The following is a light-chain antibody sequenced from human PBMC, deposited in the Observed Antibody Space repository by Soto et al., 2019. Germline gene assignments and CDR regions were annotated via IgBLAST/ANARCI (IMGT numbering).Light chain of an antibody. CDR2: DAS. V-gene: IGKV3-11*01. J-gene: IGKJ2*01. CDR1: QSVSSY. Sequence: EIVLTQSPATLSLSPGERANLSCRASQSVSSYLAWYQQKPGQAPRLLIYDASNRATGIPARFSGSGSGTDFTLTISSLEPEYCAVYYCQQRSHTFGQGTKLEIK. CDR3: QQRSHT.